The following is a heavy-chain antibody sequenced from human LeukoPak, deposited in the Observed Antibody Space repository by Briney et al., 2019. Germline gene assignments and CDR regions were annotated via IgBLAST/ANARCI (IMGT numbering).Heavy chain of an antibody. V-gene: IGHV3-21*01. J-gene: IGHJ2*01. CDR1: GFIFSNYS. Sequence: GGSMRLSCAASGFIFSNYSMNWVRQAPGKGLEWVSGSTSSGYEFYGDSVKGRFTVSRDNAENSLYLQMNSLSAEDTAVYYCARVPLLGGRYWYFDLWGRGTLVTVSS. D-gene: IGHD7-27*01. CDR2: GSTSSGYE. CDR3: ARVPLLGGRYWYFDL.